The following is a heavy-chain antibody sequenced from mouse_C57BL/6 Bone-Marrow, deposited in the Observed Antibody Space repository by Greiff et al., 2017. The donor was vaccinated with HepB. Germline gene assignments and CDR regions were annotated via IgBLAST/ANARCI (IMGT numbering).Heavy chain of an antibody. D-gene: IGHD2-4*01. V-gene: IGHV1-69*01. CDR1: GYTFTSYW. Sequence: QVQLQQPGAELVMPGASVKLSCKASGYTFTSYWMHWVKQRPGQGLEWIGEIDPSDSYTNYNQKFKGKSTLTVDKSSSTAYMQLSSLTSEDSAVYYCARERIYYDYDEYYYAMDYGGQGTSVTVSS. CDR2: IDPSDSYT. CDR3: ARERIYYDYDEYYYAMDY. J-gene: IGHJ4*01.